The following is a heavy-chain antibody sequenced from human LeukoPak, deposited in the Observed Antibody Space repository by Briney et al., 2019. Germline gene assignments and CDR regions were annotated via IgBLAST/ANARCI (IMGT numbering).Heavy chain of an antibody. Sequence: SETLSLTCTVSGGSINSYYWSWIRQPPGKGLEWIGYIYYSGSTNYNPSLKSRVTISLDTSKNHSSLKLSSVTAAETAVYYCARGGGAVDWFDPWGQGTLVTVSS. J-gene: IGHJ5*02. D-gene: IGHD2-21*01. CDR1: GGSINSYY. V-gene: IGHV4-59*01. CDR3: ARGGGAVDWFDP. CDR2: IYYSGST.